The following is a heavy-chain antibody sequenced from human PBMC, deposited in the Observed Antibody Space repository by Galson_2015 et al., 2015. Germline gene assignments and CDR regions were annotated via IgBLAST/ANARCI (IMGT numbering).Heavy chain of an antibody. CDR3: ARDEAFIAVAGTEVDAFDI. CDR1: GFTFSSYS. CDR2: ISSSSSYI. Sequence: RLSCAASGFTFSSYSMNWVRQAPGKGLEWVSSISSSSSYIYYADSVKGRFTISRDNAKNSLYLQMNSLRAEDTAVYYCARDEAFIAVAGTEVDAFDIWGQGTLVTVSS. D-gene: IGHD6-19*01. V-gene: IGHV3-21*01. J-gene: IGHJ1*01.